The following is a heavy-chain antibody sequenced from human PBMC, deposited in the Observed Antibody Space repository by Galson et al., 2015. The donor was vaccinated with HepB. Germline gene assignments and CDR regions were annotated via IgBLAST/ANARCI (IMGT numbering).Heavy chain of an antibody. V-gene: IGHV3-30*18. D-gene: IGHD6-13*01. CDR1: GFTFSSYG. J-gene: IGHJ4*02. Sequence: SLRLSCAASGFTFSSYGMHWVRQAPGKGLEWVAVISYDGSNKYYADSVKGRFTISRDNSKNTLYLQMNSLRAEDTAVYYCAKEEYSSSWDPYYFDYWGQGTLVTVSS. CDR3: AKEEYSSSWDPYYFDY. CDR2: ISYDGSNK.